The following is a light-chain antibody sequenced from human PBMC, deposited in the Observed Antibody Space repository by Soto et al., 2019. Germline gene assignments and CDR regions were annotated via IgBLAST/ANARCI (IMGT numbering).Light chain of an antibody. V-gene: IGKV1-17*01. Sequence: DIQMTQSPSSLSASVGDRVTITRRARQRLRNALGWYQQNPGKAPKRLIYAASSLRSGVPSWFIRGGSASYLSVTIGTLQTEDFATYYWPQHNSYPYTFGQGTKLEIK. CDR1: QRLRNA. J-gene: IGKJ2*01. CDR3: PQHNSYPYT. CDR2: AAS.